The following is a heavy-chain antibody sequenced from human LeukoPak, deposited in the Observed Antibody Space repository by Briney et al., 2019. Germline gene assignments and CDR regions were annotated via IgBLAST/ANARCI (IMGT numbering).Heavy chain of an antibody. Sequence: SETLSLTCTVSGGSITTHYWSWIRQPAGREVEWIGRVYNTGSTKYNPSLESRVTMSVDTSSNRFSLRLRSVTAADTAVYYCARGLLGDYGTFDIWGQGATVTVSS. D-gene: IGHD4-17*01. CDR1: GGSITTHY. J-gene: IGHJ3*02. CDR3: ARGLLGDYGTFDI. V-gene: IGHV4-4*07. CDR2: VYNTGST.